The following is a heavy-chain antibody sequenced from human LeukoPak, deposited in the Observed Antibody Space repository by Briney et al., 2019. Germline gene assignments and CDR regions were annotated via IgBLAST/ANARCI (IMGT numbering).Heavy chain of an antibody. Sequence: GGSLRLSSAASGFTFSGSAMHWVRQASGTGLEWVGRIRSKANSYATAYAASVKGRFTISRDDSKNTAYLQMNSLKTEDTAVYYCTGPSGSYSPDYYYYGMDVWGQGTTVTVSS. D-gene: IGHD3-10*01. V-gene: IGHV3-73*01. CDR3: TGPSGSYSPDYYYYGMDV. CDR1: GFTFSGSA. J-gene: IGHJ6*02. CDR2: IRSKANSYAT.